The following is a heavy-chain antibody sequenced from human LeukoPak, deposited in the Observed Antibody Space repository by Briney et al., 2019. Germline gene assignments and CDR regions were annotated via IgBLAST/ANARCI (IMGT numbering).Heavy chain of an antibody. J-gene: IGHJ6*03. CDR3: ARYGLGTPGGRWYMDV. V-gene: IGHV3-7*01. D-gene: IGHD3-10*01. CDR2: IKEDGSEK. CDR1: GYTFSHYW. Sequence: GGSLRLSCAASGYTFSHYWMSWVRQATGKGLEWVANIKEDGSEKYYVDSVKGRFTISKDYAKSSLYLQMNSLRAEDTAVYYCARYGLGTPGGRWYMDVWGKGTTVTVS.